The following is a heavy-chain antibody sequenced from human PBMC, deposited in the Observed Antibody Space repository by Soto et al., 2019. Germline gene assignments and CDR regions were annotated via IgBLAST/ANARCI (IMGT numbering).Heavy chain of an antibody. J-gene: IGHJ4*02. Sequence: VGSLRLSCAVSGFTFSDYYMTWIRQAPGKGLEWVSYISSSTSHTNYADSVKGRFTISRDNAKNSLFLQMNSLRAEDTAVYYCAGGRGAAAYYFECWRQGTLGSVCS. CDR3: AGGRGAAAYYFEC. CDR2: ISSSTSHT. D-gene: IGHD1-26*01. V-gene: IGHV3-11*05. CDR1: GFTFSDYY.